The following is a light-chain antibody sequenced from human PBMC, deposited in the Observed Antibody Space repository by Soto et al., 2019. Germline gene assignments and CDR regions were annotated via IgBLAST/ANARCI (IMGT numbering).Light chain of an antibody. CDR3: LQSYRPPHT. V-gene: IGKV1-39*01. CDR2: AAS. J-gene: IGKJ4*01. Sequence: DIPMTQSPSSLSASVGDRVTITCRASQNISSYLNWYHQKPGKAPNLLIYAASSLHSGVPSRFSGRRSGTDFTLTISSLQPEDFTTYYCLQSYRPPHTFGGGTKVEIK. CDR1: QNISSY.